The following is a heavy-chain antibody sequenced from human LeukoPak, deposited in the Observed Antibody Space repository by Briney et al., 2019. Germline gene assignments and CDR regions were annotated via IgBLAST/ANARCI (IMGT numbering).Heavy chain of an antibody. CDR2: ISPYNDNT. Sequence: GASVKVSCKTSGYTFTNYGLSWVRQAPGQGLEWMGWISPYNDNTNYAQKLQGRVTMTTDTSTSTAYMELRSLRSDDTAVYYCARVQGANIAAAVKGFSAYYYMDVWGKGTTVTVSS. V-gene: IGHV1-18*01. CDR3: ARVQGANIAAAVKGFSAYYYMDV. CDR1: GYTFTNYG. D-gene: IGHD6-13*01. J-gene: IGHJ6*03.